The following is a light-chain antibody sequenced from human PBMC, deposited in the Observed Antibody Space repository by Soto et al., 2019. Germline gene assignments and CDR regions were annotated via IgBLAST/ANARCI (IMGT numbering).Light chain of an antibody. CDR1: QSVSSY. CDR3: QQRSNWPLIT. CDR2: DAS. V-gene: IGKV3-11*01. Sequence: EIVLTQSPVTLSLSPGERATLSCRASQSVSSYLAWYQQRPGQAPRLLIYDASNRATGIPARFSGSGSGTDFTLTISSLEPEDSAICYCQQRSNWPLITFGRGTRLEI. J-gene: IGKJ5*01.